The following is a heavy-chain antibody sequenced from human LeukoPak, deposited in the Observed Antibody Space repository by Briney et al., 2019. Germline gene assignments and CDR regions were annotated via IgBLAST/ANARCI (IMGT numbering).Heavy chain of an antibody. CDR3: ARAGYRSSWYSFDY. Sequence: SETLSLTCTVSGGSISSYYWSWIRQPPGRGLEWIGYIYYSGNTKTNYNPSLKSRVTVSVDTSKNQFSLKLSSVTAADTAVYYCARAGYRSSWYSFDYWGQGTLVTVSS. V-gene: IGHV4-59*01. J-gene: IGHJ4*02. CDR2: IYYSGNTKT. D-gene: IGHD6-13*01. CDR1: GGSISSYY.